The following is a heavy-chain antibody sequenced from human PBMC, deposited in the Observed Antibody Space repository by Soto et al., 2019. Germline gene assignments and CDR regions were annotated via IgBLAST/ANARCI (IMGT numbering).Heavy chain of an antibody. V-gene: IGHV3-48*03. J-gene: IGHJ4*02. CDR3: ASPVYYPDSTAYTYDLDQ. CDR2: ISSSGALK. CDR1: GFTFRSYE. D-gene: IGHD3-22*01. Sequence: EVQLVESGGGLVRPGGSLRLSCAASGFTFRSYEMNWVRQAPGKGLEWISYISSSGALKYYADSVKGRFTISRDNAKESVYLQMNSLRAGDTAIYYCASPVYYPDSTAYTYDLDQWGQGTLVTVSS.